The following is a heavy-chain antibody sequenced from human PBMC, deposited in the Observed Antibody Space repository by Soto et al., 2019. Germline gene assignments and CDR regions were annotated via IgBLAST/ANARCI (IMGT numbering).Heavy chain of an antibody. CDR1: GGSIISGY. CDR3: AGLRGYAGSPIDY. J-gene: IGHJ4*02. Sequence: PSETLSLTCTVSGGSIISGYWSWIRQPPGKGLEWIGYISYSGNTNYNPSLKSRVTMSVDTPKNQFSLRLSSVTTADTAVYYCAGLRGYAGSPIDYWGQGTPVTVS. D-gene: IGHD2-15*01. CDR2: ISYSGNT. V-gene: IGHV4-59*01.